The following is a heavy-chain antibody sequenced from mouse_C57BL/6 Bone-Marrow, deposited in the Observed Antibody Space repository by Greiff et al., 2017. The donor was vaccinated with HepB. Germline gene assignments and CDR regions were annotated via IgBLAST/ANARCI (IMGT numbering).Heavy chain of an antibody. CDR1: GYTFTSYG. V-gene: IGHV1-81*01. Sequence: VQLQQSGAELARPGASVKLSCKASGYTFTSYGINWVKQRPGQGLEWIGEIYPRSGNTYYNEKFKGKATLTADKSSSTAYMELRSLTSEDSAVYFCAYSNFDDGGRGQGPTVSV. J-gene: IGHJ1*01. D-gene: IGHD2-5*01. CDR2: IYPRSGNT. CDR3: AYSNFDDGG.